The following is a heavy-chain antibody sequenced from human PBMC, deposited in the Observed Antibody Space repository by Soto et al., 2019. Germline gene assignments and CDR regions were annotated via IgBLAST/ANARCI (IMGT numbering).Heavy chain of an antibody. CDR2: IIPILGIA. J-gene: IGHJ3*02. V-gene: IGHV1-69*02. Sequence: SVKVSCKASGGTFSSYTISWVRQAPGQGLEWMGRIIPILGIANYAQKFQGRVTITADKSTSTAYMELSSLRSEDTAVYYCAGPPYYYDSSGSHSSAFDIWGQGTMVTVSS. CDR3: AGPPYYYDSSGSHSSAFDI. CDR1: GGTFSSYT. D-gene: IGHD3-22*01.